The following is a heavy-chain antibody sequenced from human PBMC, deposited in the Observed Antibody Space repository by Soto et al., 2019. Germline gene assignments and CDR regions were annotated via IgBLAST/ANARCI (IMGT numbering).Heavy chain of an antibody. CDR1: GFTFSKYW. J-gene: IGHJ4*02. D-gene: IGHD3-16*01. V-gene: IGHV3-74*03. CDR2: IDKDGSVT. CDR3: AREGEGPGERFFDY. Sequence: EVQLVESGGGLVQPGESLRLSCVVSGFTFSKYWMHWVRQVPGKGLEWVSRIDKDGSVTTYADTVKGRFTISRDNAKNTVYLQMNSLRDEETAVYYCAREGEGPGERFFDYWGQGTLVTVSS.